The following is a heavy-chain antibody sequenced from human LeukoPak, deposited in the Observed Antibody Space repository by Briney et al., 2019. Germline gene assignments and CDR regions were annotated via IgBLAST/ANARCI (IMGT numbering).Heavy chain of an antibody. CDR1: GGSISSYY. Sequence: PSETLSFTCTASGGSISSYYWSWIRQPAGKGLEWIGRIYTSGSTNYNPSLKSRVTITVDKSKNQFSLKLSSVTAADTAVYYCARGGPWSPGLQHWGQGTLVTVSS. CDR3: ARGGPWSPGLQH. CDR2: IYTSGST. D-gene: IGHD1-1*01. V-gene: IGHV4-4*07. J-gene: IGHJ1*01.